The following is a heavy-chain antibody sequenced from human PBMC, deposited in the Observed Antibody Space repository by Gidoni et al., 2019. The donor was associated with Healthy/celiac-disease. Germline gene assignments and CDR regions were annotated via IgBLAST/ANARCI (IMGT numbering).Heavy chain of an antibody. Sequence: QVQLQESGPGLVKPSETLSLTCAVSGYSISSGYYWGWIRQPPGKGLEWIGSIYHSGSTYYNPSLKSRVTISVDTSKNQFSLKLSSVTAADTAVYYCARDSVLLWFRELSQAPYGMDVWGQGTTVTVSS. CDR3: ARDSVLLWFRELSQAPYGMDV. J-gene: IGHJ6*02. D-gene: IGHD3-10*01. CDR2: IYHSGST. CDR1: GYSISSGYY. V-gene: IGHV4-38-2*02.